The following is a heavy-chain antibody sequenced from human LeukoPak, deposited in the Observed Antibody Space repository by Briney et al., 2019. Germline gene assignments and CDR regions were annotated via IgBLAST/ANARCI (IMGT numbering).Heavy chain of an antibody. V-gene: IGHV3-23*01. Sequence: GGSLRLSCAASGFTFGNSAMSWVRQAPGKGLEWVSTLSGSGITTYYADSVKGRFTISRDNSKNTLYLQMNSLRAEDTAVYYCAKGIYSSGWSYFDYWGHGTLVTVSS. D-gene: IGHD6-19*01. CDR1: GFTFGNSA. CDR3: AKGIYSSGWSYFDY. CDR2: LSGSGITT. J-gene: IGHJ4*01.